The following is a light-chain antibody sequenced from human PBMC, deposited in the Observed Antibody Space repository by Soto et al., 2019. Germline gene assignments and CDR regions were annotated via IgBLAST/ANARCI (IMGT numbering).Light chain of an antibody. V-gene: IGKV3-20*01. Sequence: EIVLTQSPGTLSLSPGERATLSCRASQSVSNNYLAWYQQKPGQAPRLLIYGASNRATGIPDRFSGSGSGTEFILTISSLQSEDSAVYYCQQYHNWPPITFGQGTRLEIK. CDR3: QQYHNWPPIT. J-gene: IGKJ5*01. CDR1: QSVSNNY. CDR2: GAS.